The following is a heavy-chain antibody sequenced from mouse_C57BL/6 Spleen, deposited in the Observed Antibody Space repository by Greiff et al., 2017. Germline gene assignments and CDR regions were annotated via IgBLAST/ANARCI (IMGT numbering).Heavy chain of an antibody. CDR1: GFNIKDYY. V-gene: IGHV14-2*01. CDR3: ARVYYGKVYFDF. Sequence: EVQLQQSGAELVKPGASVKLSCTASGFNIKDYYMHWVKQRTEQGLEWIGRIDPEDGETKYAPKIQGKATITADTSSNTAYLQLSSLTSEDTAVYYCARVYYGKVYFDFWGTGTTVTVSS. D-gene: IGHD2-1*01. CDR2: IDPEDGET. J-gene: IGHJ1*03.